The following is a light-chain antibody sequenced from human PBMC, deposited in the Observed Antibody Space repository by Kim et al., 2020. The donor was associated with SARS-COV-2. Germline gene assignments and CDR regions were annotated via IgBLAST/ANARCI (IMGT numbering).Light chain of an antibody. CDR1: QSIASH. V-gene: IGKV1-39*01. CDR2: AAS. J-gene: IGKJ2*01. CDR3: QQTYTTPYA. Sequence: GDRVTITCRASQSIASHLNWYQQKPGKAPKVLIYAASSLKSEVPSRFSGSGSGTDFTLTITNLQPEDSGTYYCQQTYTTPYAFGQGTKLEI.